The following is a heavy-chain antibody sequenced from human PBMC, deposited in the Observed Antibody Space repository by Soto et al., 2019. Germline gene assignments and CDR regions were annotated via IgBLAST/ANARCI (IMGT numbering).Heavy chain of an antibody. J-gene: IGHJ4*02. CDR2: ISYDGSNK. V-gene: IGHV3-30-3*01. CDR1: GFTFSSYA. Sequence: GGSLRLSCAASGFTFSSYAMHWVRQAPGKGLEWVAVISYDGSNKYYADSVKGRFTISRDNSKNTLYLQMNSLRAEDTAVYYCARDSTSDYWGQGTLVTVSS. CDR3: ARDSTSDY.